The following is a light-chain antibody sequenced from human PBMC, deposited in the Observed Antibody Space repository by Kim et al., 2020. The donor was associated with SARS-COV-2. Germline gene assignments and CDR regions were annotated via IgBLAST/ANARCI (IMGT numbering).Light chain of an antibody. V-gene: IGKV3-15*01. Sequence: EIVVTQSPAILSVSPGERATLSCRASQSISSNLAWYQQKPGQAPRLLIYGASTRATGIPVRFSGSGSGTEFTLTISSLQSEDFAVYYCQHIGTFGPGTKVDIK. CDR1: QSISSN. J-gene: IGKJ3*01. CDR3: QHIGT. CDR2: GAS.